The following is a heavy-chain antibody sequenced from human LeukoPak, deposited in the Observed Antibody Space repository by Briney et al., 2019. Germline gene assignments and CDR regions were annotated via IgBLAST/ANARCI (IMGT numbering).Heavy chain of an antibody. CDR2: IYDSGYT. D-gene: IGHD2-21*02. CDR1: GFTVSSSY. J-gene: IGHJ4*02. Sequence: GGSLRLSCAASGFTVSSSYMKWVRQAPGTGLEGVALIYDSGYTYYPDSVTGRFTISRDNSKKTAFFHMNSLRAEDTAVNYFARVLYCGGDCVPYFFDYWGQGALVTVSS. CDR3: ARVLYCGGDCVPYFFDY. V-gene: IGHV3-66*01.